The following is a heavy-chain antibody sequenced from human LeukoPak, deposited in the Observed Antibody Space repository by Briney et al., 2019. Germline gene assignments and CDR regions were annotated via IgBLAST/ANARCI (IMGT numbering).Heavy chain of an antibody. V-gene: IGHV1-2*02. J-gene: IGHJ4*02. CDR2: INPNSGGT. CDR3: ARGRDYYDNSGVDC. Sequence: ASVEVSCKASGYSFTANYMHWVRQAPGHGLEWMGWINPNSGGTNYGQKLQGRVTMTRDTSISTVYVELSSLRSDDTAVYYCARGRDYYDNSGVDCWGQGTLVTVSS. CDR1: GYSFTANY. D-gene: IGHD3-22*01.